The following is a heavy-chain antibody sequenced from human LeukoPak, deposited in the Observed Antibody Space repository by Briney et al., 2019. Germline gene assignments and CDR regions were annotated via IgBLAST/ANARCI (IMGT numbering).Heavy chain of an antibody. V-gene: IGHV1-69*13. J-gene: IGHJ4*02. Sequence: SVKVPCKASGGTFSSYAISWVRQAPGQGLEWMGGIIPIFGTANYAQKFQGRVTITADESTSTAYMELSSLRSEDTAVYYCARSTYSSGWYDKRFDYWGQGTLVTVSS. CDR3: ARSTYSSGWYDKRFDY. CDR2: IIPIFGTA. D-gene: IGHD6-19*01. CDR1: GGTFSSYA.